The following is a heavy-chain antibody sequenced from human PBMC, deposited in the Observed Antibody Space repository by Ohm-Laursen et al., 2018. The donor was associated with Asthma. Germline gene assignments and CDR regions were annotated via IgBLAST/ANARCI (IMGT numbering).Heavy chain of an antibody. V-gene: IGHV3-74*01. J-gene: IGHJ4*02. D-gene: IGHD1-26*01. Sequence: GSLRLSCAAFGFTFSTYWMHWVRQAPGKGLVWVSRVYGDGSNTIYADSVKGRFTISRDNAKNTLYLQMNSLRAEDTAVYYCAKGAGWGGVDYWGQGTLVTVSS. CDR3: AKGAGWGGVDY. CDR1: GFTFSTYW. CDR2: VYGDGSNT.